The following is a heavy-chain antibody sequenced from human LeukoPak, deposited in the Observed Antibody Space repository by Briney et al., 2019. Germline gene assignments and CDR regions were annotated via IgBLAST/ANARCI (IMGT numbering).Heavy chain of an antibody. J-gene: IGHJ3*02. Sequence: RASETLSLTCTVSGGSISSYYWGWIRQPPGRGLEWIGTIYYSGSTYYNPSLKSRATISIDTSENQFSLKLSSVTAADTALYYCAKYRRGSGSYYTNFDAFDIWGQGTMVTVSS. CDR2: IYYSGST. CDR1: GGSISSYY. V-gene: IGHV4-39*01. CDR3: AKYRRGSGSYYTNFDAFDI. D-gene: IGHD3-10*01.